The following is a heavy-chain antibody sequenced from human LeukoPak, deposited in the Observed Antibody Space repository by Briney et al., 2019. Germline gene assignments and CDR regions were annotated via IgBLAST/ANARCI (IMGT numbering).Heavy chain of an antibody. CDR3: ARHFAYSSSSYFDY. CDR1: GGSVSNYY. V-gene: IGHV4-59*08. Sequence: SETLSLTCSVSGGSVSNYYWSWIRQPPGKGLEWIGYVYYTGSTTYNPSLKSRVTMFEDKSKNQFSLRLYSVTVADTAVYYCARHFAYSSSSYFDYWGQGSLVTVSS. D-gene: IGHD6-6*01. CDR2: VYYTGST. J-gene: IGHJ4*02.